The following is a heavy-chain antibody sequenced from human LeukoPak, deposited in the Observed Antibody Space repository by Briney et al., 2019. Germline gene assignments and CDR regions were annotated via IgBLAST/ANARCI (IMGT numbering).Heavy chain of an antibody. Sequence: GSLRLSCAASGFTVSSNYMSWVRQAPGKGLEWVSVIYSGGSTYYADSVKGRFTISRDNSKNTLYLQMNSLRAEDTAVYYCARSGSYYNGNAFDIWGQGTMVTVSS. CDR2: IYSGGST. V-gene: IGHV3-53*01. CDR1: GFTVSSNY. CDR3: ARSGSYYNGNAFDI. D-gene: IGHD3-10*01. J-gene: IGHJ3*02.